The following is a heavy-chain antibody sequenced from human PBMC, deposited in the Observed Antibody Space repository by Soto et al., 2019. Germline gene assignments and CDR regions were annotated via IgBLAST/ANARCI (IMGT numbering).Heavy chain of an antibody. CDR1: GGTFSGHA. V-gene: IGHV1-69*06. Sequence: QVQLVQSGAEVKKPGSSVKVSCEASGGTFSGHAISWVRQAPGQGPEWMGGLIPLFGTTQHAQNFQSRVTITADKSTSTAYMELTSLRFDDTAIYYCARGPNWGYRFDSWGQGTLVTVSS. CDR2: LIPLFGTT. J-gene: IGHJ4*02. CDR3: ARGPNWGYRFDS. D-gene: IGHD7-27*01.